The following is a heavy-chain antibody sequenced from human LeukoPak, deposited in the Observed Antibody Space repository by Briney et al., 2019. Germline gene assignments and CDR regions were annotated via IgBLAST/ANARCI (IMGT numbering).Heavy chain of an antibody. CDR1: GYTFTSYA. J-gene: IGHJ6*03. V-gene: IGHV7-4-1*02. Sequence: GASVEVSCKASGYTFTSYAMNWVRQAPGQGLEWMGWINTNTGNPTYAQGFTGRFVFSLDTSVSTAYLQISSLKAEDTAVYYCARGWVGDYYDSSGDTYYYYMDVWGKGTTVTVSS. D-gene: IGHD3-22*01. CDR3: ARGWVGDYYDSSGDTYYYYMDV. CDR2: INTNTGNP.